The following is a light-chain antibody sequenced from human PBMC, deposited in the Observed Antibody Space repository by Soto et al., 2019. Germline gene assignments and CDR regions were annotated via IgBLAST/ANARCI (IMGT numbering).Light chain of an antibody. CDR1: QSVLSSSDNKNC. V-gene: IGKV4-1*01. J-gene: IGKJ4*01. Sequence: DIVMTQSPDSLAVSLGERATTSCKSSQSVLSSSDNKNCLAGFQQRPGQPPKLRFYWASSRESGVPDRFSGSGSGTDVTLTISSLQAEDVSVYYCEQYYKSPITFGGGTKVEL. CDR2: WAS. CDR3: EQYYKSPIT.